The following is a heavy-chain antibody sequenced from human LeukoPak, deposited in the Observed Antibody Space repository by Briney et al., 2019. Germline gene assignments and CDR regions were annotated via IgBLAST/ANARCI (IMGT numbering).Heavy chain of an antibody. CDR2: IYYSGST. Sequence: PSETLSHTCTVSGGSISSSSYYWGWISQPPGKGLEWIGSIYYSGSTYYNPSLKSRVTISVDTSKNQFSLKLSSVTAADTAVYYCARRRYDYIWGSYSGSIDYWGQGTLVTVS. CDR1: GGSISSSSYY. D-gene: IGHD3-16*01. V-gene: IGHV4-39*01. CDR3: ARRRYDYIWGSYSGSIDY. J-gene: IGHJ4*02.